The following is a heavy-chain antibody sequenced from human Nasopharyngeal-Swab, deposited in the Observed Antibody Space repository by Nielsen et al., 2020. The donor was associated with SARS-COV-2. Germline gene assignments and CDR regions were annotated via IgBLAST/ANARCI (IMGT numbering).Heavy chain of an antibody. V-gene: IGHV4-59*01. CDR1: GGSISSYY. CDR3: ARELRIGNFDY. D-gene: IGHD2-15*01. Sequence: GSLRLSFTVSGGSISSYYWSWIRQPPGKGREWIGYIYYSGSTNYTPSLKSRVPISVDTSKNQFSLKLSSVTAADTAVYYCARELRIGNFDYWGQGTLVTVSS. J-gene: IGHJ4*02. CDR2: IYYSGST.